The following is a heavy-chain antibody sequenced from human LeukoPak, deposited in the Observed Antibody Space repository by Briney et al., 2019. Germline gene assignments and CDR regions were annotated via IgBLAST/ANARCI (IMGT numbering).Heavy chain of an antibody. D-gene: IGHD6-13*01. CDR1: GFTFSSYE. J-gene: IGHJ4*02. CDR3: ARGIAAADLDY. Sequence: GGSLRLSCAASGFTFSSYEMNWVRQAPGKGLEWVSDISSSGSTIYYADSVKGRFTISRDNAKNSLYLQMNSLRAEDTAVYYCARGIAAADLDYWGQGTLVTVSS. CDR2: ISSSGSTI. V-gene: IGHV3-48*03.